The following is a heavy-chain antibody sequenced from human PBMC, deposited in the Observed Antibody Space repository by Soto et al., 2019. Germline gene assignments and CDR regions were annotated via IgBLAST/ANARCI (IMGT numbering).Heavy chain of an antibody. D-gene: IGHD3-9*01. CDR1: SAPVSSTTYT. J-gene: IGHJ4*02. V-gene: IGHV4-39*01. CDR3: AHILSGSQFNY. CDR2: VYYGGRS. Sequence: SETLSLTCTVSSAPVSSTTYTWGWIRQPPGKGLEWVASVYYGGRSYYNPSLNSRVTISVDTSKNQFSLKVNSVIAADTAIYYCAHILSGSQFNYWGQGTLVTVSS.